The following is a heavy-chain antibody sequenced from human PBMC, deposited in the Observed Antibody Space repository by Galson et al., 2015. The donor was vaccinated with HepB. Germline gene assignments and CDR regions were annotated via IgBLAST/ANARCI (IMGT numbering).Heavy chain of an antibody. Sequence: SVKVSCKASGYTFTSYDINWVRQATGQGLEWMGWMNPNSGNTGYAQKFQGRVTMTRNTSISTAYMELSSLRSEDTAVYYCARGALLWFGDSFLYFDYWGQGTLVTVSS. CDR2: MNPNSGNT. CDR3: ARGALLWFGDSFLYFDY. V-gene: IGHV1-8*01. D-gene: IGHD3-10*01. CDR1: GYTFTSYD. J-gene: IGHJ4*02.